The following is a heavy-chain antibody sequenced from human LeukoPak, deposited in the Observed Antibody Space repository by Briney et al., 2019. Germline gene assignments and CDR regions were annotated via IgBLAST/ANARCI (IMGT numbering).Heavy chain of an antibody. CDR1: GFIFSNYN. D-gene: IGHD3-10*01. J-gene: IGHJ6*03. Sequence: GGSLRLSCAASGFIFSNYNMNWVRQAPGKGLEWVANIKQGGSENFYVDSVKGRFTISRDNAKNSLYLQMNSVRAEDTAVYYCARVRGDYYMDVWGKGTTVTISS. CDR2: IKQGGSEN. CDR3: ARVRGDYYMDV. V-gene: IGHV3-7*01.